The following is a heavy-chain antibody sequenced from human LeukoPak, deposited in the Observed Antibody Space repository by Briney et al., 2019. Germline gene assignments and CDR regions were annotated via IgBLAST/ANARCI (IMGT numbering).Heavy chain of an antibody. J-gene: IGHJ4*02. D-gene: IGHD5-24*01. CDR2: IHYTGST. CDR3: ARDSGEMATTNFDY. V-gene: IGHV4-59*01. Sequence: SETLSLTCTVSGGSINSYYWSWIRQPPGKGLECIGYIHYTGSTNYSPSLKSRVTISVDTSKNQFSLKLSSVTAADTAVYYCARDSGEMATTNFDYWGQGTLVTVSS. CDR1: GGSINSYY.